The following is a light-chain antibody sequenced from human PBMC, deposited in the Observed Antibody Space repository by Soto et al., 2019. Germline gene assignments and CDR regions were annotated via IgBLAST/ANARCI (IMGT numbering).Light chain of an antibody. Sequence: SALTQPASVSGSPGQSITISCTGTNSDVGGYDSVSWYQQHPGKAPKLIIFDVSHRPSGVSNRFSGSKSGNTASLTISGLQAEDEADYHCSSFTSSSTLVLFGGGTKLTVL. CDR2: DVS. CDR1: NSDVGGYDS. V-gene: IGLV2-14*01. CDR3: SSFTSSSTLVL. J-gene: IGLJ2*01.